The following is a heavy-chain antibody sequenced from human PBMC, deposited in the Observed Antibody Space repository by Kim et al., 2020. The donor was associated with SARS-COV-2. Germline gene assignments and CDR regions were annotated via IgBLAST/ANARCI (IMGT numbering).Heavy chain of an antibody. CDR2: IIPILGIA. CDR1: GGTFSSYA. V-gene: IGHV1-69*04. Sequence: SVKVSCKASGGTFSSYAISWVRQAPGQGLEWMGRIIPILGIANYAQKFQGRVTITADKSTSTAYMELSSLRSEDTAVYFCARAAAPPSIVGASTLPDFD. CDR3: ARAAAPPSIVGASTLPDFD. D-gene: IGHD1-26*01. J-gene: IGHJ4*01.